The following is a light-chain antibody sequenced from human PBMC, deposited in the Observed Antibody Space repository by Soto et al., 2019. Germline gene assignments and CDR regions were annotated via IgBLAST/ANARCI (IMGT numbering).Light chain of an antibody. J-gene: IGLJ3*02. CDR1: SSDVGGYNY. V-gene: IGLV2-14*03. CDR2: DVS. CDR3: SSYASSNTQV. Sequence: QSALTQPASVSGSPGQSITVSCIGTSSDVGGYNYVSWYQHHPGKAPKLMIHDVSNRPSGVSNRFSDSKSGNTASLTISGLQAEDEAYYYCSSYASSNTQVFGGGTKLTVL.